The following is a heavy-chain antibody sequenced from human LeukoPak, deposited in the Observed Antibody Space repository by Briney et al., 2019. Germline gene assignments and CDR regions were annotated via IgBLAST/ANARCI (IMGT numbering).Heavy chain of an antibody. CDR3: ARVRSDYHYRGAYAFDI. CDR2: IKQDGSEK. J-gene: IGHJ3*02. V-gene: IGHV3-7*01. CDR1: GFTFSGYW. D-gene: IGHD5-12*01. Sequence: GGSLRLSCAASGFTFSGYWMSWVRQAPGKGLEWVANIKQDGSEKYYVDSVKGRFTISRDNAKNSLYLQMNSLRAEDTAVYYCARVRSDYHYRGAYAFDIWGQGTMVTVSS.